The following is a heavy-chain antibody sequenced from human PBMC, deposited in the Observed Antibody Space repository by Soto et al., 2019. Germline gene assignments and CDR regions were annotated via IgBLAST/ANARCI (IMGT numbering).Heavy chain of an antibody. V-gene: IGHV1-24*01. CDR2: FDPEDGET. D-gene: IGHD3-22*01. CDR1: GYTLTELS. J-gene: IGHJ4*02. Sequence: ASVKVSCKVSGYTLTELSMHWVRQAPGKGLEWKGGFDPEDGETIYAQKFQGRVTMTEDTSTDTAYMGLSSLRSEDTAVYYCATDHYYDSSGLIAVWGQGTLVTVSS. CDR3: ATDHYYDSSGLIAV.